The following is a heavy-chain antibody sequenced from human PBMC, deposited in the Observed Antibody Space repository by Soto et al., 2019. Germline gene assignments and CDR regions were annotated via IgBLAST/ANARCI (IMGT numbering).Heavy chain of an antibody. CDR1: GYTFTSYY. J-gene: IGHJ6*02. CDR2: INPSGGST. V-gene: IGHV1-46*01. CDR3: ARAVRVAAAPHSFGGMDV. D-gene: IGHD6-13*01. Sequence: VAAVKVSCKASGYTFTSYYMHWVRQAPGQGVEWMGIINPSGGSTSYAQKFQGRVTMTRDTSTSTVYMELSSLRSEDTAVYYCARAVRVAAAPHSFGGMDVWGQGTTVTVSS.